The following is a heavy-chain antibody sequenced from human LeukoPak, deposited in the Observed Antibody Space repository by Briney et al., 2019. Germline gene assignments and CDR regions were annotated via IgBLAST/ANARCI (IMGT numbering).Heavy chain of an antibody. CDR2: IKSRTDGETT. V-gene: IGHV3-15*01. D-gene: IGHD3-16*01. Sequence: PGGSLRLSCTASGFIFSSVWMTWVRQAPGKGLEWVGRIKSRTDGETTDYAAPVKGRFSISRDDSENTLYLQMNSLKNEDTAVYFCTTVHGAGPVNFDYWGQGSLVTVSS. CDR3: TTVHGAGPVNFDY. J-gene: IGHJ4*02. CDR1: GFIFSSVW.